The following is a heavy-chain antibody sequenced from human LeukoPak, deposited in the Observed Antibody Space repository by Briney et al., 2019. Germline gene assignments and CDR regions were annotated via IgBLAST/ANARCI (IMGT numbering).Heavy chain of an antibody. CDR3: ARDGYSSSRLEDY. D-gene: IGHD6-13*01. J-gene: IGHJ4*02. V-gene: IGHV3-66*02. CDR1: GFTVSCNY. Sequence: GGSLRLSCAASGFTVSCNYMSWVRQAPGKGLEWVSVIYSGGSTYYADSVKGRFTISRDNSKNTLYLQMNSLRAEDTAVYYCARDGYSSSRLEDYWGQGTLVTVSS. CDR2: IYSGGST.